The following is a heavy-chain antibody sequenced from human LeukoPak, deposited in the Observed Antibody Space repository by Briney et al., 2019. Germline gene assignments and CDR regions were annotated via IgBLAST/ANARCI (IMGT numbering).Heavy chain of an antibody. V-gene: IGHV3-30-3*01. Sequence: PGSSLRLSCAASGFTFSNYAVHWVRQAPGKGLEWVALISDDGSNKYYTNSVKGRFTISRDNSKNTLYLQMNGLRAEDTAAYYCATRTSGAFDFWGQGTMVIVS. J-gene: IGHJ3*01. CDR3: ATRTSGAFDF. CDR1: GFTFSNYA. CDR2: ISDDGSNK.